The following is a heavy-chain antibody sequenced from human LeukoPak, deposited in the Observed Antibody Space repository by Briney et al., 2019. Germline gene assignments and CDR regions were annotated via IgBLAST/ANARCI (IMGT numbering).Heavy chain of an antibody. Sequence: GGSLRLSCAASGFTFSWYWMSWVRQAPAKGLEWVANIKEDGSIKYYVDSVKGRLTISRDNAKSSVYLQVNSLRAEDTALYYCARIGYSSSSIDYWGQGTLVTVSS. CDR1: GFTFSWYW. J-gene: IGHJ4*02. V-gene: IGHV3-7*01. D-gene: IGHD6-13*01. CDR3: ARIGYSSSSIDY. CDR2: IKEDGSIK.